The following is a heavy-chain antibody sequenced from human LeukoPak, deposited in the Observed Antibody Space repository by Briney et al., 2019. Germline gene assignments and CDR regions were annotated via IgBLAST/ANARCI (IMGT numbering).Heavy chain of an antibody. J-gene: IGHJ5*02. D-gene: IGHD2-15*01. CDR1: GGSISSSSYY. CDR3: ARRGGCSGGSCYVKPGNWFDP. V-gene: IGHV4-39*01. Sequence: PSETLSLTCTVSGGSISSSSYYWGWIRQPPGKGLEWIGSIYYSGSTYYNPSLKSRVTISVDTSKNQFSLKLSPVTAADTAVYYCARRGGCSGGSCYVKPGNWFDPWGQGTLVTVSS. CDR2: IYYSGST.